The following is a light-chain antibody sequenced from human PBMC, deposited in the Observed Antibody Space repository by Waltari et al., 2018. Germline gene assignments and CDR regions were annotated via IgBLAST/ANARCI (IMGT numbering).Light chain of an antibody. Sequence: DIQMTQSPYTLSATVGDRVTITCRASQSISRRLAWYQQKPGKAPDLLIYDASILEGGVPSRFCGGDSGTDFTLAISSLQPDDFATYYCQHYNSYPWSFGQGTKVEI. V-gene: IGKV1-5*03. CDR1: QSISRR. CDR2: DAS. CDR3: QHYNSYPWS. J-gene: IGKJ1*01.